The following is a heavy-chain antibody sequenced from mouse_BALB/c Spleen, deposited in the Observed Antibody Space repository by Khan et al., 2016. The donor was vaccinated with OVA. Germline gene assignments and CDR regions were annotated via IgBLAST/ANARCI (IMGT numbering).Heavy chain of an antibody. CDR3: ARTTSMCYFSY. V-gene: IGHV2-2*01. Sequence: QVQLKQSGPGLVQPSQSLSITCTVSGFSLNTYGIHWIRQSHAKGMEWLGVLRSGGSTDYNGAFISRLNITKDNSKSQVFFKMNSLQADDTAIYYHARTTSMCYFSYWAQGALVTVAA. CDR1: GFSLNTYG. J-gene: IGHJ3*01. D-gene: IGHD2-3*01. CDR2: LRSGGST.